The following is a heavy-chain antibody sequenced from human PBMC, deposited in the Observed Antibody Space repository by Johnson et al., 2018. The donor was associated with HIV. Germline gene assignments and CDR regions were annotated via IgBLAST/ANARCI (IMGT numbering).Heavy chain of an antibody. CDR3: AREVDGFDI. J-gene: IGHJ3*02. CDR2: IDGDGSGI. CDR1: GFTFSSYW. Sequence: VQLVESGGGLVQPGGSLRLSCAASGFTFSSYWMHWVRQGPGKGLVWVSRIDGDGSGITYADSVKGRFTISRDNAKNTLYLHMNSLRAEDTAVYYCAREVDGFDIWGQGTMVTVSS. V-gene: IGHV3-74*01.